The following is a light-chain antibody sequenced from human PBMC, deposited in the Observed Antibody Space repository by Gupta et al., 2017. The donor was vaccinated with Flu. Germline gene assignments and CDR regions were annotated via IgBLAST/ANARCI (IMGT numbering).Light chain of an antibody. Sequence: PDTLSVSPGERATLSCRASLFLYGRLAWYQQKPGQAPRLLMSGASPRASGIPARFTGSGSATEFTLTSNSLQSEDSGIDYCQQYDTWPYSFGQGTKVEIK. CDR3: QQYDTWPYS. J-gene: IGKJ2*03. CDR2: GAS. CDR1: LFLYGR. V-gene: IGKV3-15*01.